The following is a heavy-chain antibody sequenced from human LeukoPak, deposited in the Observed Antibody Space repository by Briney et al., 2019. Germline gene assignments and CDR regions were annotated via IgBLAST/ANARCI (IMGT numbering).Heavy chain of an antibody. J-gene: IGHJ4*02. D-gene: IGHD6-13*01. CDR1: GFTFSNYA. V-gene: IGHV3-23*01. CDR3: AKDRRYSSSYDY. CDR2: VSGSGRNT. Sequence: GGSLRLPCAGSGFTFSNYAMTWVRQAPGKGLEWVSSVSGSGRNTFYPDSVEGRFTISRDNSKNTVYLQMNSLRADDTAVYYCAKDRRYSSSYDYWGQGTLVTVSS.